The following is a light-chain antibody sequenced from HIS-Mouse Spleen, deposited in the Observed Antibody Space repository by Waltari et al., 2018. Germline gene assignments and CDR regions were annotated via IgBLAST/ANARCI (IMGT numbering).Light chain of an antibody. CDR1: QSVSSD. V-gene: IGKV3-11*01. CDR2: DAS. Sequence: EIVLTQSPATLSLSPGERATLSCRASQSVSSDLAWYQQKPGQAPRLLIYDASNRATGIPARFSGSGSGTDFTLTISSLEPEDFAVYDCQQRSNWPYTFGQGTKLEIK. CDR3: QQRSNWPYT. J-gene: IGKJ2*01.